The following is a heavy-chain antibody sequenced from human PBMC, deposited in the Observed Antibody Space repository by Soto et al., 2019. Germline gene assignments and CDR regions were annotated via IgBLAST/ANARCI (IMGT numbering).Heavy chain of an antibody. CDR2: ISWNSGSI. D-gene: IGHD4-17*01. J-gene: IGHJ6*03. V-gene: IGHV3-9*01. Sequence: GGSLRLSCAASGFTFDDYAMHWVRQAPGKGLEWVSGISWNSGSIGYADSVKGRFTISRDNAKNSLYLQMNSLRAEDTALYYCAKGRTTVTTETPDFYYYMDVWGKGTTVTVSS. CDR3: AKGRTTVTTETPDFYYYMDV. CDR1: GFTFDDYA.